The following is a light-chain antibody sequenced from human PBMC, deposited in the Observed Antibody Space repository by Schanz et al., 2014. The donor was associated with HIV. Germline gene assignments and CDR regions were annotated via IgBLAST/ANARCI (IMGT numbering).Light chain of an antibody. Sequence: EVVMTQSPATLSVSPGERATLSCRASQSVNSNLAWYQQKPGQAPRLLIYDTSKRAIGIPARFSGSGSETDFTLTISRLEPEDFAVYYCQQYGSSSWTFGQGTKVEIK. CDR3: QQYGSSSWT. V-gene: IGKV3-20*01. CDR2: DTS. CDR1: QSVNSN. J-gene: IGKJ1*01.